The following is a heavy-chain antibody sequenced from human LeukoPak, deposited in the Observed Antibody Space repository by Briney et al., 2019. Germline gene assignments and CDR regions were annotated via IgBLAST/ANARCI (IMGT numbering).Heavy chain of an antibody. CDR2: FYHSGST. CDR3: ASARVIAAAVFDY. Sequence: SETLSLTCTVSAYSISSDYYWGWIRQPPGKGLEWIGSFYHSGSTYFNPSLKSRVTISVDTSKNQFSLKLSSVTAADTAVYYCASARVIAAAVFDYWGQGTLVTVSS. V-gene: IGHV4-38-2*02. D-gene: IGHD6-13*01. J-gene: IGHJ4*02. CDR1: AYSISSDYY.